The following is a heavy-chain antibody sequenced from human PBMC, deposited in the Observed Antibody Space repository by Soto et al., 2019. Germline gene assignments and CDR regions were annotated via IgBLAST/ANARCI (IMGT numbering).Heavy chain of an antibody. J-gene: IGHJ4*02. CDR3: AREQIGVAGSTYDY. V-gene: IGHV3-33*01. D-gene: IGHD6-19*01. Sequence: QVQLAESGGGVVQPGTSLRLSCAASGFTFSTYGMHWVRQAPGKGLDWVALIWYDGSRTHYAESVKGRFTISRDNSKNTLLLQMNSLRVEDTAVYYCAREQIGVAGSTYDYWGQGTLVTVSS. CDR1: GFTFSTYG. CDR2: IWYDGSRT.